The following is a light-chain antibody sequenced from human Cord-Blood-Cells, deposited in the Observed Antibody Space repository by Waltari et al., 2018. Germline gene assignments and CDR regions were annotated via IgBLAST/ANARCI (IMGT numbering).Light chain of an antibody. V-gene: IGKV1-33*01. CDR2: DAS. Sequence: DIQMTQSPSSLSASVGDRVTITCQASQDISNYLNWYRQKPGKAPKLLIYDASNLETGVPSRFSGSGSGTDFTFTISSLQPEDIATYYCQQYDNLLPYTFGQGTKLEIK. CDR3: QQYDNLLPYT. CDR1: QDISNY. J-gene: IGKJ2*01.